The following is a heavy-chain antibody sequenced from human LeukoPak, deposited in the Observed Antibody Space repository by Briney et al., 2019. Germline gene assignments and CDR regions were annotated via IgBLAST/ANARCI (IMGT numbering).Heavy chain of an antibody. Sequence: GGSLRLSCAASGITVSNSYMSWVRQAPGKGLEWVANIKQDGSEKYYVDSVKGRFTISRDNPKNSLYLQMNTLRPEDTAVYYCARERQNKDFWSGGDYWGQGTLVTVSS. J-gene: IGHJ4*02. CDR3: ARERQNKDFWSGGDY. D-gene: IGHD3-3*01. V-gene: IGHV3-7*01. CDR2: IKQDGSEK. CDR1: GITVSNSY.